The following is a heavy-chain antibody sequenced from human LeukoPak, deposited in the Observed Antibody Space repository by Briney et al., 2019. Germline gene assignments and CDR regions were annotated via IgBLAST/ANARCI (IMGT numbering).Heavy chain of an antibody. V-gene: IGHV3-33*01. Sequence: PGGSLTPSCAASGFTFSSFGMHWVRQAPGKGLEWVAVIWYDASNKYYVDSVKGRFTISRDNSKNTLYLQMNSLRDDDTAVYYCVRGVGVSRFNYLDPWGQGTLVIVSS. D-gene: IGHD1-7*01. CDR3: VRGVGVSRFNYLDP. CDR1: GFTFSSFG. CDR2: IWYDASNK. J-gene: IGHJ5*02.